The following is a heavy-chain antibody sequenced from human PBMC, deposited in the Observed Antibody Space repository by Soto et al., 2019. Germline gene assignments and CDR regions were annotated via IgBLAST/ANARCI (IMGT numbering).Heavy chain of an antibody. Sequence: SETLSLTCTVSGGSISSGDYYWSWIRQPPGKGLEWIGYIFYSGNTYNNPSLKSRVTISEDASKNQFSLRLNSVTSADTAVYYCASHVNTDMLGFDYWRQGALVTVSS. J-gene: IGHJ4*02. V-gene: IGHV4-30-4*01. CDR2: IFYSGNT. CDR3: ASHVNTDMLGFDY. CDR1: GGSISSGDYY. D-gene: IGHD5-18*01.